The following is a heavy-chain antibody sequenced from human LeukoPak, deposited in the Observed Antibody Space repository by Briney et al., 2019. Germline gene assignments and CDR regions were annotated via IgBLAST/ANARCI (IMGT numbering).Heavy chain of an antibody. CDR3: ARVTRRWSGSNYDPDY. CDR1: GYTFTGYY. Sequence: GASVKVSCKASGYTFTGYYMHWVRQAPGQGLEWMGWINPNSGGTNYAQKFQGRVTMTRDTSISTVYMELSSLRSEDTAVYYCARVTRRWSGSNYDPDYWGQGTLVTVSS. V-gene: IGHV1-2*02. J-gene: IGHJ4*02. CDR2: INPNSGGT. D-gene: IGHD3-3*01.